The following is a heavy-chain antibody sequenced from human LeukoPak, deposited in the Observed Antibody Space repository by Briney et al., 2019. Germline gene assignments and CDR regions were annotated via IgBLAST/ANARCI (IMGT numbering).Heavy chain of an antibody. CDR1: GFTFEDHG. CDR3: ARGLTIFGVVNDAFDI. J-gene: IGHJ3*02. D-gene: IGHD3-3*01. CDR2: INSDGSST. V-gene: IGHV3-74*01. Sequence: GGSLRLSCAASGFTFEDHGMSWVRQAPGKGLVWVSLINSDGSSTIYADSVKGRFTISRDNVKNTLYLQMNSLRAEDTAVYYCARGLTIFGVVNDAFDIWGQGTMVTVSS.